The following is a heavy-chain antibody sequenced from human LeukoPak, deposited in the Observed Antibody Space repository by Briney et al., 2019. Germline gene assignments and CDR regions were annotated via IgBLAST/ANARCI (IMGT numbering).Heavy chain of an antibody. CDR1: GYTFTGYY. J-gene: IGHJ3*02. Sequence: ASVKVSCKASGYTFTGYYMHWVRQASGQGLEWMGWINPNSGGTNYAQKFQGRVTMTRDTSISTAYMELSRLRSDDTAVYYCARTMIGLPAFDIWGQGTMVTVSS. V-gene: IGHV1-2*02. CDR3: ARTMIGLPAFDI. CDR2: INPNSGGT. D-gene: IGHD3-10*02.